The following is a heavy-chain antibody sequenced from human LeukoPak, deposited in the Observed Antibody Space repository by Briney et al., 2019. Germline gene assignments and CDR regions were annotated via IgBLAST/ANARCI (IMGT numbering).Heavy chain of an antibody. J-gene: IGHJ4*02. CDR2: ISYDGSNK. D-gene: IGHD2-2*01. CDR1: GFTFSSYG. Sequence: PGGSLRLSCAASGFTFSSYGMHWVRQAPGKGLEWVAVISYDGSNKYYADSVKGRFTISRDNSKNTLYLQMNSLRAEDTAVYYCARDRVPAPTIGVDYWGQGTLVTVSS. V-gene: IGHV3-30*03. CDR3: ARDRVPAPTIGVDY.